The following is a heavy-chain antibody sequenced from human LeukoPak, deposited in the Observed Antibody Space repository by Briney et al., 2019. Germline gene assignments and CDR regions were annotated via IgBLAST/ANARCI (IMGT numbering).Heavy chain of an antibody. CDR3: ARDDFDAFDI. D-gene: IGHD2-21*02. CDR2: IYHSGST. J-gene: IGHJ3*02. V-gene: IGHV4-30-2*01. Sequence: SETLSLTCAVSGGSISSGGYSWSWIRQPPGKGLEWIGYIYHSGSTYYNPSLKSRVTISVDGSKNQFSLKLSSVTAADTAVYYCARDDFDAFDIWGQGTMVTVSS. CDR1: GGSISSGGYS.